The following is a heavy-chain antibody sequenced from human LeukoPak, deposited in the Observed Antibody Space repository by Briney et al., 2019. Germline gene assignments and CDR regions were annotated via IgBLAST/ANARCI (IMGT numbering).Heavy chain of an antibody. V-gene: IGHV3-7*03. D-gene: IGHD4-11*01. Sequence: GGSLRLSCAASGFAFSNYWMSWVRQAPGKGLEWVANINQDGSEKYYVDSVRGRFTISRDNAENSLYLQMNSLRAEDTAVYYCARTWMYSNYFRGQGTLVTVSS. CDR3: ARTWMYSNYF. CDR1: GFAFSNYW. J-gene: IGHJ4*02. CDR2: INQDGSEK.